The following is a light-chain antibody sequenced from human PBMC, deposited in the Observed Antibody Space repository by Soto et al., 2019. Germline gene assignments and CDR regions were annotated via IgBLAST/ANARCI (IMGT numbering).Light chain of an antibody. J-gene: IGLJ1*01. CDR2: DVS. CDR3: TSYTTSFTYV. V-gene: IGLV2-14*03. CDR1: SIDVGGYNF. Sequence: QSALTQPASVSGSPGQSITISGTGTSIDVGGYNFVSWYQHHPGKAPKLIIYDVSNRPSGVSNRFSGSKSGNTASLTISGLQAEDDADYYCTSYTTSFTYVFGTGTKLTVL.